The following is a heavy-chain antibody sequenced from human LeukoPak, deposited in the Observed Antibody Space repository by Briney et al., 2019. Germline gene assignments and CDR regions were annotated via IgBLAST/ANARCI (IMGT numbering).Heavy chain of an antibody. J-gene: IGHJ4*02. CDR3: ARRVSWSGYYYYFDY. V-gene: IGHV4-39*01. CDR1: GGSISSSSYS. Sequence: SETLSLTCTVSGGSISSSSYSWGWIRQPPGKGLEWIGSIYYSGSTYYNPSLKSRVTISVDTSKNQFSLKLSSVTAADTAVYYCARRVSWSGYYYYFDYWGQGTLVTVSS. D-gene: IGHD3-3*01. CDR2: IYYSGST.